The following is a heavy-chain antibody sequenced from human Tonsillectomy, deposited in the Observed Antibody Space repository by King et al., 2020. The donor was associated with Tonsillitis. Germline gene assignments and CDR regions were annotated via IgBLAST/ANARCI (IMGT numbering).Heavy chain of an antibody. V-gene: IGHV5-51*01. J-gene: IGHJ6*03. CDR1: GYSFTSYW. CDR2: FDPVVSDT. D-gene: IGHD5/OR15-5a*01. Sequence: VQLVESGAEVKKPGESLKISCKGSGYSFTSYWIGWVRRMPGKGLEWMGIFDPVVSDTRYSPSFTGQVTISADKSISTAYLHWSSLKASDTAMYYCASHSTPYYYYYMDVWGKGTTVTVSS. CDR3: ASHSTPYYYYYMDV.